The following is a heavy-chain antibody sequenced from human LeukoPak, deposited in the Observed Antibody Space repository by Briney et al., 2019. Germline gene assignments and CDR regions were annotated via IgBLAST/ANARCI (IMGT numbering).Heavy chain of an antibody. J-gene: IGHJ3*01. V-gene: IGHV3-21*01. CDR2: ISSSSSYI. D-gene: IGHD1-26*01. CDR3: ARGIVGATQLFDAFDV. Sequence: GGSLRLSCGGSGFTFRRYSMNWVRQAPGKGLELVPSISSSSSYIYYADSVKGRFTISRDNARNSLFLQMNSLRAEDTAVYYCARGIVGATQLFDAFDVWGQGTMVTVSS. CDR1: GFTFRRYS.